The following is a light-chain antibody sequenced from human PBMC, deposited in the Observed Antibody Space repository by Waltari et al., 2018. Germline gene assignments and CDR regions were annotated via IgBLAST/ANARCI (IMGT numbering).Light chain of an antibody. Sequence: DIQLTHSPSFLSASVGDRVTITCRARQAIGSYLAWYQQKPGKAPKLLIYGASTLQTWVPSRFSGSGSGTEFTLTISSLQPEDFATYYCQQLNSYPRGTFGQGTKVEIK. V-gene: IGKV1-9*01. CDR2: GAS. CDR1: QAIGSY. J-gene: IGKJ1*01. CDR3: QQLNSYPRGT.